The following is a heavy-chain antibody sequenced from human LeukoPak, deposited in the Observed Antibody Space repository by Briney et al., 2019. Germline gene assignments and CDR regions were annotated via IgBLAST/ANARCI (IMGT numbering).Heavy chain of an antibody. V-gene: IGHV4-61*02. J-gene: IGHJ5*02. CDR2: IYTSGST. CDR1: GGSISSGSYY. D-gene: IGHD2-15*01. Sequence: SQTLSLTCTVPGGSISSGSYYWSWIRQPAGKGLEWIGRIYTSGSTNYNPSLKSRVTISVDTSKNQFSLKLNSVTAADTAMYYCARGPYCSGGSCYSDNWFDPWGQGTLVTVSS. CDR3: ARGPYCSGGSCYSDNWFDP.